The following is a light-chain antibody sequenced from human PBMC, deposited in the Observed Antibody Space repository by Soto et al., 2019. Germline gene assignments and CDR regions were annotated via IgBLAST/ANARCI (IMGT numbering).Light chain of an antibody. CDR2: AAS. CDR3: QQVRSYPST. V-gene: IGKV1-9*01. J-gene: IGKJ4*01. CDR1: QDISSS. Sequence: IQLTQSPSSLSASVGDRVTITCRAGQDISSSLAWYQQKPGKAPKLLIYAASILQSGVPSRFSGSGFGTDFTLTISSLQAEDFASYFCQQVRSYPSTFGGGTKVDFK.